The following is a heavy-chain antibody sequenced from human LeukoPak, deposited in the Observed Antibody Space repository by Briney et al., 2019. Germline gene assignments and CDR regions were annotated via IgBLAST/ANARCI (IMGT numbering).Heavy chain of an antibody. V-gene: IGHV3-21*01. CDR3: ARAVVRGVNNYYGMDV. J-gene: IGHJ6*02. D-gene: IGHD3-10*01. CDR2: ISSSSSYI. CDR1: GFTFSSYS. Sequence: GGSLRPSCAASGFTFSSYSMNWVRQAPGKGLEWVSSISSSSSYIYYADSVKGRFTISRDNAKNSLYLQMNSLRAEDTAVYYCARAVVRGVNNYYGMDVWGQGTTVTVSS.